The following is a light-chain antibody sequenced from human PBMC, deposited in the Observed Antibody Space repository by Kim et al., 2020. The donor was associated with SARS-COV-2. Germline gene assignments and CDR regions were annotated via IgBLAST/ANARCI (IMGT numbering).Light chain of an antibody. CDR1: KLGDKY. CDR3: QAWDSNTGV. V-gene: IGLV3-1*01. J-gene: IGLJ2*01. CDR2: QDS. Sequence: LYPGQTASITCSGDKLGDKYACWYQQKPGQSPVLVIYQDSQRPSGIPERFSGSNSGNTDTLTISGTQAMDEADYYCQAWDSNTGVFGGGTQLTVL.